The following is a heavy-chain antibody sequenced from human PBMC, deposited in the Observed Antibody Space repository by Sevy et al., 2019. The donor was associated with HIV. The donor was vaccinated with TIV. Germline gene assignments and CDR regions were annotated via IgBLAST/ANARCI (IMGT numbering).Heavy chain of an antibody. Sequence: GGSLRLSCAATGFTFSNYAMHWVRQAPGKGMEWVAIIWSDGAYQYHGDSVKGRFTISRDNSKNTLYLQMNNVRVEDTVVYYGARGGYYYDNAAYYALDLWGQGTLVTVSS. V-gene: IGHV3-33*01. D-gene: IGHD3-22*01. CDR3: ARGGYYYDNAAYYALDL. CDR2: IWSDGAYQ. J-gene: IGHJ4*02. CDR1: GFTFSNYA.